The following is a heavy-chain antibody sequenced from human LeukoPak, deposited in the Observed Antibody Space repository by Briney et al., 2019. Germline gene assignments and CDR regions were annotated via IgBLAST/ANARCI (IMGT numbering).Heavy chain of an antibody. J-gene: IGHJ4*02. CDR1: GFTFSSYS. CDR2: ISSSSSYI. Sequence: PGGSLRLSCAASGFTFSSYSMNWARQAPGKGLEWVSSISSSSSYIYYADSVKGRFTISRDNAKNSLYLQMNSLRAEDTAVYYCARDLYYYDSSGPFDYWGQGTLVTVSS. D-gene: IGHD3-22*01. CDR3: ARDLYYYDSSGPFDY. V-gene: IGHV3-21*01.